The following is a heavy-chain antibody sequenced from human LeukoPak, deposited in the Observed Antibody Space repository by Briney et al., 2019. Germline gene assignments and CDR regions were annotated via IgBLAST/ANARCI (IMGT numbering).Heavy chain of an antibody. J-gene: IGHJ4*02. V-gene: IGHV4-34*01. CDR3: ARTPWPDGGNDY. CDR2: INHSGST. Sequence: PSETLSLTCAVYGGSFSAYYWSWIRQPPGKGLERIGEINHSGSTNYNPSLKSRVTISVHTSKNQFSLKLSSVTAADTAVYYCARTPWPDGGNDYWGQGTLVTVSS. D-gene: IGHD2-15*01. CDR1: GGSFSAYY.